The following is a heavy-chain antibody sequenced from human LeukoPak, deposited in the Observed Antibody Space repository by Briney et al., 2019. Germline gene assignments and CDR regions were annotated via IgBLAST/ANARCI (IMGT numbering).Heavy chain of an antibody. CDR1: GGSLSSGDYY. CDR3: ASRIVVVPAANVYFDY. Sequence: SETLSVTCTLSGGSLSSGDYYWRWIRQPPGRGLEWIGYIYYSGSTYYNPPLKSRVTISVDTSKNQFSLKLSSVTAADTAVYYCASRIVVVPAANVYFDYWGQGTLVTVSS. V-gene: IGHV4-30-4*01. J-gene: IGHJ4*02. D-gene: IGHD2-2*01. CDR2: IYYSGST.